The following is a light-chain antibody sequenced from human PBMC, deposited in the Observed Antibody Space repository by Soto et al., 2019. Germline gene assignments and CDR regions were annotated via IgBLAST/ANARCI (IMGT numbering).Light chain of an antibody. CDR1: SSDVGGYNY. V-gene: IGLV2-14*01. CDR2: EVS. CDR3: SSYTSSSTLGV. Sequence: QSVLTQPASVSGSPGQSITISCTGTSSDVGGYNYVSWYQQHPGKAPKLMIYEVSNRPSGVSNRFSGSKSGNTASLTISGLQDEDEADYYCSSYTSSSTLGVFGGGTQLTVL. J-gene: IGLJ2*01.